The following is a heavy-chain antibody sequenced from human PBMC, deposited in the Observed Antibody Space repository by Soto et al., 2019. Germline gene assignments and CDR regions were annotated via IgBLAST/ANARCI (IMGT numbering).Heavy chain of an antibody. D-gene: IGHD6-13*01. CDR3: ARTGIAAAGTIEYFQH. J-gene: IGHJ1*01. CDR2: ISAYNGNT. Sequence: GASVKVSCKASGYTFTSYGISWARQAPGQGLEWMGWISAYNGNTNYAQKLQGRVTMTTDTFTSTAYMELRSLRSDDTAVYYCARTGIAAAGTIEYFQHWGQGTPVTVSS. CDR1: GYTFTSYG. V-gene: IGHV1-18*01.